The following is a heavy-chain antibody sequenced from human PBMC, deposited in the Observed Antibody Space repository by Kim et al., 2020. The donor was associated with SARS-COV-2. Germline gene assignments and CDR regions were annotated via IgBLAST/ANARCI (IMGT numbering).Heavy chain of an antibody. Sequence: ASVKVSCKASGYTFTSYYMHWVRQAPGQGLEWMGIINPSGGSTSYAQKFQGRVTMTRDTSTSTVYMELSSLRSEDTAVYYCATSSEKYYYDSSGRDAFDIWGQGTMVTVSS. V-gene: IGHV1-46*01. CDR1: GYTFTSYY. CDR3: ATSSEKYYYDSSGRDAFDI. CDR2: INPSGGST. J-gene: IGHJ3*02. D-gene: IGHD3-22*01.